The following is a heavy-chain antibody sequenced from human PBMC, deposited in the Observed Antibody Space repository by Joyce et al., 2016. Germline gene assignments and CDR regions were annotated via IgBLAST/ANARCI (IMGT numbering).Heavy chain of an antibody. CDR3: AKNFWNDFLDVFDV. Sequence: QEHLVESGGGVVQPGRSLRLSCAASRFNFRSYGMVWVRQAPGKGREWVASISFDGRNKYYRDAVKGRFTISRDNSKNTLYLQMNSLRAEDTAVYHCAKNFWNDFLDVFDVWGQGTLVTVSS. CDR1: RFNFRSYG. V-gene: IGHV3-30*18. J-gene: IGHJ3*01. CDR2: ISFDGRNK. D-gene: IGHD1-1*01.